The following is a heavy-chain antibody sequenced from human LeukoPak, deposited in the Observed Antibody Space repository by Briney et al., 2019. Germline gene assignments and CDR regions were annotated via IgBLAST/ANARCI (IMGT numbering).Heavy chain of an antibody. CDR3: TRDPRRGPTEAFDI. J-gene: IGHJ3*02. CDR1: GFTFGDYA. Sequence: GGSLRLSCTASGFTFGDYAMSWVRQAPGKGLEWVGFIRSKAYGGTTEYAASVKGRFTISRDGSKSIAYLQMNSLKTEDTAVYYCTRDPRRGPTEAFDIWGQGTMVTVSS. V-gene: IGHV3-49*04. CDR2: IRSKAYGGTT.